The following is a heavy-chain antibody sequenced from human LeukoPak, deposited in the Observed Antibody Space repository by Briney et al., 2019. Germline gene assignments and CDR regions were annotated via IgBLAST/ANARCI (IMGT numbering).Heavy chain of an antibody. CDR2: IYHSGST. D-gene: IGHD6-19*01. V-gene: IGHV4-30-2*03. CDR1: GXXXXSGGYS. Sequence: PSETLSLTCAVSGXXXXSGGYSWSWIRXXXXXXXXWIGYIYHSGSTYYNPSLKSRVTISVDTSKNQFSLKLSSVTAADTAVYYCARQGGIAVPNDYWGQGTLVTVSS. J-gene: IGHJ4*02. CDR3: ARQGGIAVPNDY.